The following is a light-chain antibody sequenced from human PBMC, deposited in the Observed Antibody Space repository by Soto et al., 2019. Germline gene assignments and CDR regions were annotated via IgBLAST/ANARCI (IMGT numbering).Light chain of an antibody. Sequence: EIVMTQSPATLSVSPGERATLSCRASQSVSSNLAWYQQKPGQAPRLLIYGASTRATGIPARFSGSGSGTEFTLTISSRQSEDFAVYYCQPYNNWPLTFGGGTKVEIK. J-gene: IGKJ4*01. CDR3: QPYNNWPLT. V-gene: IGKV3-15*01. CDR1: QSVSSN. CDR2: GAS.